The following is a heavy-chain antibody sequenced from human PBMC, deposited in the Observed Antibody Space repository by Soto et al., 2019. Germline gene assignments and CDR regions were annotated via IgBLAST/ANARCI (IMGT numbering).Heavy chain of an antibody. CDR2: IIPILGIA. J-gene: IGHJ6*04. Sequence: QVQLVKSGAEVKKPGSSVKVSCKASGGTFSSYTISWVRQAPGQGLEWMGRIIPILGIANYAQKFQGRVTXXADKSTRTAYXXMXSXXSADTAVYYGAREPIDYCSGGSCYPSYCYYDSMDVWGKGTTVTVSS. CDR1: GGTFSSYT. D-gene: IGHD2-15*01. CDR3: AREPIDYCSGGSCYPSYCYYDSMDV. V-gene: IGHV1-69*08.